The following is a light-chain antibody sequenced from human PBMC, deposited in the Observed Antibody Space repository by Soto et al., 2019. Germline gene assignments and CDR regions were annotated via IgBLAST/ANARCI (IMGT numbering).Light chain of an antibody. CDR1: SSDVAIYNY. Sequence: QSALTRPRSVSGSPGQSVTISCTGTSSDVAIYNYISWYQQHPGEAPKLMIHDVSERPSGVPDRFSGSKSGNTASPTISGLQAEDEADYYCCSYAGSYTFARNVFGTGTKVTVL. CDR2: DVS. CDR3: CSYAGSYTFARNV. V-gene: IGLV2-11*01. J-gene: IGLJ1*01.